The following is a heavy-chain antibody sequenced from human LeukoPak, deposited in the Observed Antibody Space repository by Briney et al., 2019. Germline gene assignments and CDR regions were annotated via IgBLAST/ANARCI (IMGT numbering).Heavy chain of an antibody. D-gene: IGHD2-21*01. CDR2: INPNSGGT. Sequence: ASVKVSCKASGYTFTGYYMHWVRQAPGQGLEWMGWINPNSGGTNYAQKFQGRVTMNRDTSISTAYMELSRLKSDDTAVYYCARIPRRPTGAAFDIWGQGTMVTVSS. V-gene: IGHV1-2*02. CDR3: ARIPRRPTGAAFDI. CDR1: GYTFTGYY. J-gene: IGHJ3*02.